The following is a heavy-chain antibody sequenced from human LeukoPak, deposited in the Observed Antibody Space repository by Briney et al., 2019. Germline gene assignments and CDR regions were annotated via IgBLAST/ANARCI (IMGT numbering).Heavy chain of an antibody. Sequence: SETLSLTCTVSGGSISSYYWSWIRQPSGKGLEWIGYIYYSGSTNYNPSLKSRVTISVDTSKNQFSLKLSSVTAADTAVYYCATTSSYYGGFFHDWGQGTLVTVSS. CDR1: GGSISSYY. CDR3: ATTSSYYGGFFHD. D-gene: IGHD4-23*01. CDR2: IYYSGST. J-gene: IGHJ4*02. V-gene: IGHV4-59*01.